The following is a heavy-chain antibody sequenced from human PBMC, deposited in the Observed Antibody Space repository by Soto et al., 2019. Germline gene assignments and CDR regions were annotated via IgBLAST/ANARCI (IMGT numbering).Heavy chain of an antibody. J-gene: IGHJ6*03. CDR3: ARSYEDYYYMDV. CDR2: ISAYNGNT. V-gene: IGHV1-18*01. CDR1: VYTFTSYG. Sequence: ASVKVSCKASVYTFTSYGISWVRQAPGQGLEWMGWISAYNGNTNYAQKLQGRVTMTRNTSISTAYMELSSLRSEDTAVYYCARSYEDYYYMDVWGKGTTVTVSS. D-gene: IGHD3-3*01.